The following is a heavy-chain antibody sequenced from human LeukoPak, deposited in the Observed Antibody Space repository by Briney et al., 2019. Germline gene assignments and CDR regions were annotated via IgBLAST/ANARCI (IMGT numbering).Heavy chain of an antibody. Sequence: GGSLRLSCAPSGFTFSRYAMHWVRQAPGEGLEWVAGISYDGSNQYYAASVKGRFTVSRDNSKNTLYLQMSSLRPEDTAVYYCSRAFYYDPSGDYYFDPWGQGTLVTVSS. V-gene: IGHV3-30*04. J-gene: IGHJ5*02. CDR3: SRAFYYDPSGDYYFDP. CDR2: ISYDGSNQ. D-gene: IGHD3-22*01. CDR1: GFTFSRYA.